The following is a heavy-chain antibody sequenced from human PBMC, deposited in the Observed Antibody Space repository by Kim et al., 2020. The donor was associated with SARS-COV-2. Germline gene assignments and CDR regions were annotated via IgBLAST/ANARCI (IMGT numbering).Heavy chain of an antibody. CDR3: ARGLEGLVRDV. D-gene: IGHD1-1*01. Sequence: THYADSAKGRFTSSRDNSKNTLYLQMDSLRAEDTAVYYCARGLEGLVRDVWAQGTLVTVSS. CDR2: T. V-gene: IGHV3-66*01. J-gene: IGHJ4*02.